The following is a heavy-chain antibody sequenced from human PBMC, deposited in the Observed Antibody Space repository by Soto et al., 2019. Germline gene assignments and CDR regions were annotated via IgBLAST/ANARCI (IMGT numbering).Heavy chain of an antibody. D-gene: IGHD3-10*01. V-gene: IGHV3-13*04. CDR1: GFTFSSYD. J-gene: IGHJ6*02. CDR2: IGTAGDT. CDR3: ARGAKYYYGSGSYYYRYYYGMDV. Sequence: EVQLVESGGGLVQPGGSLRLSCAASGFTFSSYDIHWVRQATGKGLEWVSAIGTAGDTYYPGSVKGRFTISRENAKNSLYLQMNSLRAGDTAVYYCARGAKYYYGSGSYYYRYYYGMDVWGQGTTVTVSS.